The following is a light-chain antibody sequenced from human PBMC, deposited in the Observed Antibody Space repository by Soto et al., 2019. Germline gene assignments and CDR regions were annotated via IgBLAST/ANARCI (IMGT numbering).Light chain of an antibody. CDR3: QTWGTGPWV. V-gene: IGLV4-69*01. J-gene: IGLJ3*02. CDR2: LNSNGSH. Sequence: QLVLTQSPSASASLGASVKPTCTLSSGHSNYAIAWHQQQPEKGPRCLMKLNSNGSHSKGDGIPDRFSGSSSGAERYLTISSLQSEDEADYYCQTWGTGPWVFGGGTKLTVL. CDR1: SGHSNYA.